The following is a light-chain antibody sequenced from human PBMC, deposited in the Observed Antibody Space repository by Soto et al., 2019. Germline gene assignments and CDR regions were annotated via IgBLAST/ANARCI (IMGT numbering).Light chain of an antibody. CDR2: GAS. Sequence: EIVMTQSPATLSVSPGERATLSCRASQSVSSNLAWYQQKPGQAPMLLIYGASTRATGSPARFSGSGSGTESTLTISSLQSEDFAVYYCQQYNNWPPFAFGPGNKVDIK. J-gene: IGKJ3*01. CDR3: QQYNNWPPFA. V-gene: IGKV3-15*01. CDR1: QSVSSN.